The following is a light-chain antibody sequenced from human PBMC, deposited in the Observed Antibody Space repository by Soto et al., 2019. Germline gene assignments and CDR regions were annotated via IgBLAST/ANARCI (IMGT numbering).Light chain of an antibody. Sequence: QSALTQPASVSGSPGQSITISCTGTSSDIGAYIFVSWYQQHPGKAPKLIIYDIANRPSGVSYRCSGSKSANTASLTISGLQADDEADYYCVSFTTKKSYVFGTGTKLTVL. J-gene: IGLJ1*01. CDR3: VSFTTKKSYV. V-gene: IGLV2-14*03. CDR2: DIA. CDR1: SSDIGAYIF.